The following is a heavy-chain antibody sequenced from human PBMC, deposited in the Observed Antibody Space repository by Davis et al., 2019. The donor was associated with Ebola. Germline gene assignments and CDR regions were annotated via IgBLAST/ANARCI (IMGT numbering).Heavy chain of an antibody. D-gene: IGHD3-10*01. CDR2: INHSGST. V-gene: IGHV4-34*01. CDR1: GGSFSGYY. CDR3: ARGASGVYYYGSGSYFAMDV. Sequence: SETLSLTYAVYGGSFSGYYWSWIRQPPGKGLEWIGEINHSGSTNYNPSLKSRVTISVDTSKNQFSLKLSSVTAADTAVYYCARGASGVYYYGSGSYFAMDVWGQGTTVTVSS. J-gene: IGHJ6*02.